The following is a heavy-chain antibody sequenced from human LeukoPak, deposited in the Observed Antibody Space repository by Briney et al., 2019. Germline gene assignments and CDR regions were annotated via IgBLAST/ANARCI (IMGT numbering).Heavy chain of an antibody. Sequence: GASVKVSCKASGYTFTGYYMHWVRQAPGQGLEWMGWINPNSGGTNYAQKFQGRVTMTRDTSISTAYMELSRLRSDDTAVYYCARDRTNIAAQHRDYYMDVWGKGTTVTVSS. CDR2: INPNSGGT. D-gene: IGHD6-13*01. J-gene: IGHJ6*03. V-gene: IGHV1-2*02. CDR1: GYTFTGYY. CDR3: ARDRTNIAAQHRDYYMDV.